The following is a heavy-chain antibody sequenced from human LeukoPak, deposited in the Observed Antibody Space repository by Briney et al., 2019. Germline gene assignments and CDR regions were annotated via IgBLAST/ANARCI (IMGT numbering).Heavy chain of an antibody. V-gene: IGHV3-30*04. D-gene: IGHD2-2*01. Sequence: GGSLRLSCAASGFTFSSYAMHWVRQAPGKGLEWVAVISYDGGNKYYADSVKGRFTISRDNSKNTLYLQMNSLRAEDTAVYYCARDDPMPFDYWGQGTLVTVPS. CDR1: GFTFSSYA. CDR2: ISYDGGNK. CDR3: ARDDPMPFDY. J-gene: IGHJ4*02.